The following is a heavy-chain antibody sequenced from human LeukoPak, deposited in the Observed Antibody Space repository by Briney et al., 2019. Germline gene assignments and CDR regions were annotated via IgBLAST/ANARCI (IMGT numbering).Heavy chain of an antibody. J-gene: IGHJ6*03. V-gene: IGHV5-51*01. CDR2: IYPGDSDT. CDR1: GYSFTSNW. CDR3: ARHNAPGFYYYYYMDV. Sequence: GESLKISCKGSGYSFTSNWIGWVRQMPGKGLEWMGIIYPGDSDTRYSPSFRGQVTISADKSISTAYLQWSSLKASDTAMYYCARHNAPGFYYYYYMDVWGKGTTVTVSS. D-gene: IGHD2-2*01.